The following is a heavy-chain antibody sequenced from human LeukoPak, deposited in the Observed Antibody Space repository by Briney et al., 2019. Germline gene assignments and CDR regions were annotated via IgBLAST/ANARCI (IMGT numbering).Heavy chain of an antibody. CDR3: ARVSVTLFGAVIILNAFDV. J-gene: IGHJ3*01. V-gene: IGHV1-18*01. CDR1: GYTFTSYG. CDR2: ISAYNGNT. Sequence: ASVKVSCKASGYTFTSYGISWVRQAPGQGLEWRGWISAYNGNTNYAQKLQGRVTMTTDTSTSTAYMEMRSMRSDDTAVYYCARVSVTLFGAVIILNAFDVWGQGTMVTVSS. D-gene: IGHD3-3*01.